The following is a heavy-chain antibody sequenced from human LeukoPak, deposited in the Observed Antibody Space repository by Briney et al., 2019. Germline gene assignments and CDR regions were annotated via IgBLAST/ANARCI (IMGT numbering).Heavy chain of an antibody. D-gene: IGHD2-15*01. V-gene: IGHV3-23*01. J-gene: IGHJ4*02. CDR1: GFTFSSYA. CDR3: ATSRGYDFDY. Sequence: GGSLRLSCAASGFTFSSYAMSWVRQAPGKGLEWVSSITGSSASTYYADSVKGRFTISRDNSKNSLYLEMNSLRDEDTAVYYCATSRGYDFDYWGQGTLVTVSS. CDR2: ITGSSAST.